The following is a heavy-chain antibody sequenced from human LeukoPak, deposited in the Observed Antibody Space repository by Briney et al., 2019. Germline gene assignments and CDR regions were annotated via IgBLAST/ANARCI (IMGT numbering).Heavy chain of an antibody. Sequence: SETLSLTCTVSGYSISSGYYWGWIRQTPGKGLEWIGYIYHGGRTDYNPSLKSRVTISIDRSNNQFSLQLNSVTAADTAIYFCARYGLLRLSEINGFDIWGQGTMVTVSS. CDR1: GYSISSGYY. CDR3: ARYGLLRLSEINGFDI. J-gene: IGHJ3*02. D-gene: IGHD5-18*01. CDR2: IYHGGRT. V-gene: IGHV4-38-2*02.